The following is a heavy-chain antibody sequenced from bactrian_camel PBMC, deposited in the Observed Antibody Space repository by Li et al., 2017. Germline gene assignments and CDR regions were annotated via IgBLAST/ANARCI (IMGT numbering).Heavy chain of an antibody. V-gene: IGHV3S1*01. D-gene: IGHD1*01. CDR2: ISDGDGAR. CDR1: GFTLSNHC. Sequence: HVQLVESGGGSVQAGGSLRLSCVASGFTLSNHCMAWFRQVPGKEREGVAISDGDGARSHVPSVKGRFTISRDNAKNTLYLHLNSLKTEDTAMYYCTKDSTDALWASTHWGQGTQVTVS. CDR3: TKDSTDALWASTH. J-gene: IGHJ4*01.